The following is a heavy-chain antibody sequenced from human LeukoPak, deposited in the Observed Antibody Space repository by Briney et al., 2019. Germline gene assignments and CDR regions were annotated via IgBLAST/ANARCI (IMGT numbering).Heavy chain of an antibody. J-gene: IGHJ4*02. CDR1: GFTFSIYW. V-gene: IGHV3-7*01. CDR2: IKQDGSEK. D-gene: IGHD3-10*01. CDR3: ARLGSYADFDY. Sequence: GGSLRLSCAASGFTFSIYWMSWVRQAPGKGLEWVANIKQDGSEKYYVDSVKGRFTMSRDNAKNSLYLQMNSLRAEDTAMYYCARLGSYADFDYWGQGTLVTVSS.